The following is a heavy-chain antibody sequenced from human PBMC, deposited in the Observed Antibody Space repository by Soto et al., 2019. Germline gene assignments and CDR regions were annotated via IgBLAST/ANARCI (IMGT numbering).Heavy chain of an antibody. V-gene: IGHV1-69*01. D-gene: IGHD4-4*01. CDR2: IIPIFGTA. J-gene: IGHJ6*02. CDR1: GGTFSSYA. CDR3: ASTTVTTSEHYGMDV. Sequence: QVQLVQSGAEVKKPGSSVKVSCKASGGTFSSYAISWVRQAPGQGLEWMGGIIPIFGTANYAQKFQGRVTITAYESTSTAYMELSSRRSDDTAVYYCASTTVTTSEHYGMDVRGQGTTVTVSS.